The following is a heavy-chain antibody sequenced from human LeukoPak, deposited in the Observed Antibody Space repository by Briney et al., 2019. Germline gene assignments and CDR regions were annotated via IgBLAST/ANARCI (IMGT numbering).Heavy chain of an antibody. J-gene: IGHJ4*02. CDR2: ISSSSSYI. D-gene: IGHD2-15*01. CDR3: ARDYCSGGSCYFDY. Sequence: PGGSLRPSCAASGFTFSSYWMSWVRQAPGKGLEWVSSISSSSSYIYYADSVKGRFTISRDNAKNSLYLQMNSLRAEDTAVYYCARDYCSGGSCYFDYWGQGTLVTVSS. CDR1: GFTFSSYW. V-gene: IGHV3-21*01.